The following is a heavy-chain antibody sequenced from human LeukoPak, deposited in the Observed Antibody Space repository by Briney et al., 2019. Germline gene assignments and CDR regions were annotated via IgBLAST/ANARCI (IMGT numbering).Heavy chain of an antibody. CDR3: ARVATVTTLAFTDY. V-gene: IGHV4-4*02. CDR1: GGSISSSNW. D-gene: IGHD4-17*01. CDR2: IYHSGST. J-gene: IGHJ4*02. Sequence: SETLSLTCAVSGGSISSSNWWSWVRQPPGKGLEWIGEIYHSGSTNYNPSLKSRVTISVDKSKNQFSLKLSSVTAADTAVYYCARVATVTTLAFTDYWGQGTLVTVSS.